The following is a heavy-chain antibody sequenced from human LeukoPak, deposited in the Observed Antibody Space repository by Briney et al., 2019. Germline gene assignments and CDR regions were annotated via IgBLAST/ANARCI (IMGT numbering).Heavy chain of an antibody. Sequence: GGSLRLSCAASGFTFSSYAMDWVRQAPGKGLEWVTIISYDGSNKYYADYVKGRFTISRDNSKNTLYLQMNSLGAEDTAVYYCAKDSVVGARRAAFDIWGQGTMVTVSS. CDR2: ISYDGSNK. J-gene: IGHJ3*02. D-gene: IGHD1-26*01. CDR3: AKDSVVGARRAAFDI. CDR1: GFTFSSYA. V-gene: IGHV3-30*04.